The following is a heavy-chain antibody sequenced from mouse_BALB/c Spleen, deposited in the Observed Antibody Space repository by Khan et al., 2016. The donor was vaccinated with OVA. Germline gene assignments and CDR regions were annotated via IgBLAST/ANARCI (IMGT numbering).Heavy chain of an antibody. Sequence: QIQLVQSGPELKKPGETVKISCKASGYTFTDYGMNWVKQAPGQGLKWMGWINPNTGESTFAEDFKGRFAFSLDTSARTAYLQINNIKNEDTAIFYCARDDYYGSADRNLAHYALDYWGQGTSVTVSS. CDR1: GYTFTDYG. CDR3: ARDDYYGSADRNLAHYALDY. V-gene: IGHV9-3*02. CDR2: INPNTGES. D-gene: IGHD1-1*01. J-gene: IGHJ4*01.